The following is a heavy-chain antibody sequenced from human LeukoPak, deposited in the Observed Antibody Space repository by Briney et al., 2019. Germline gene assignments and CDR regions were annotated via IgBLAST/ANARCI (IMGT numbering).Heavy chain of an antibody. D-gene: IGHD2-15*01. V-gene: IGHV4-34*01. CDR1: GGSFSGYY. Sequence: SETLSLTCAVYGGSFSGYYWSWIRQPPGKGLEWIGEINHSGSTNYNPSLKSRVTISVDTSKNQFSLKLSSVTAADTAVYYCARSGEGTVVVVAATPREYYFDYWGQGTLVTASS. J-gene: IGHJ4*02. CDR3: ARSGEGTVVVVAATPREYYFDY. CDR2: INHSGST.